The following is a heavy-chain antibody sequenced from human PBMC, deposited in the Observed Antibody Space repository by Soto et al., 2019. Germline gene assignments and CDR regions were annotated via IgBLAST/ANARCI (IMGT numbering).Heavy chain of an antibody. V-gene: IGHV4-30-4*01. CDR3: ARGGTHKYDFWSGYRTYNWFDP. CDR1: GGSISSGDYY. J-gene: IGHJ5*02. D-gene: IGHD3-3*01. CDR2: IYYSGST. Sequence: LSLTCTVSGGSISSGDYYWSWIRQPPGKGLEWIGYIYYSGSTYYNPSLKSRVTISVDTSKNQFSLKLSSVTAADTAVYYCARGGTHKYDFWSGYRTYNWFDPWGQGTLVTVSS.